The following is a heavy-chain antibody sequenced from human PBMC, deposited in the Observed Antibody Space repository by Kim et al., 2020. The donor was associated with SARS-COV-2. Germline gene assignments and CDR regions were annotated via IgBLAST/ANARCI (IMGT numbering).Heavy chain of an antibody. CDR1: GFSFSDYG. CDR2: ISGSATST. CDR3: AKGYYCSGSHYMMGMDV. V-gene: IGHV3-23*01. J-gene: IGHJ6*01. D-gene: IGHD3-10*01. Sequence: GGSLRLSCAVSGFSFSDYGMNWVRQAPGKGLEWLSSISGSATSTYQGDSVKGRFTISRDNSKNTLYLQMNSLRLEDTAVYYCAKGYYCSGSHYMMGMDVWGQGTTVTVSS.